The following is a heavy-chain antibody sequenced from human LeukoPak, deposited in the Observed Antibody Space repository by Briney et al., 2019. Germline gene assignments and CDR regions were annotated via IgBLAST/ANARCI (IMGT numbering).Heavy chain of an antibody. V-gene: IGHV3-30-3*01. D-gene: IGHD3-22*01. Sequence: GGSLRLSCAASGFTFSSYAMHWVRQAPGKGLEWVAVISYDGSNKYYADSVKGRFTISRDNSKNTLYLQMNSLRAEGTAVYYCARNGNYDSRYYYYYGMDVWGQGTTVTVSS. CDR1: GFTFSSYA. CDR2: ISYDGSNK. J-gene: IGHJ6*02. CDR3: ARNGNYDSRYYYYYGMDV.